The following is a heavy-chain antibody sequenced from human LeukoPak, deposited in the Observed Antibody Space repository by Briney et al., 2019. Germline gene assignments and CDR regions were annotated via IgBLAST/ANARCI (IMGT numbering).Heavy chain of an antibody. CDR2: IYTSGST. D-gene: IGHD3-22*01. V-gene: IGHV4-4*07. CDR1: GGSISSYY. CDR3: ASEDYYDSSGYYSTN. J-gene: IGHJ4*02. Sequence: SETLSLTCTVSGGSISSYYWSWIRQPAGKGLEWIGRIYTSGSTNYNPSPKSRVTMSVDTSKNQFSLKLSSVTAADTAVYYCASEDYYDSSGYYSTNWGQGTLVTVSS.